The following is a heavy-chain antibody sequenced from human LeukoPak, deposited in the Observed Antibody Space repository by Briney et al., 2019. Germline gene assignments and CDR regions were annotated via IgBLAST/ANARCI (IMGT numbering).Heavy chain of an antibody. J-gene: IGHJ6*02. CDR3: ARTGMDV. CDR2: IKSDGSST. V-gene: IGHV3-74*01. Sequence: GGSLRLSCEASGFTFSTYWMHWVRQVPGKGLVWVSRIKSDGSSTSYADSVKGRFTISRDNAKSTVYLLMNSLRAEDTAIYSCARTGMDVWGQGTTVTVS. CDR1: GFTFSTYW.